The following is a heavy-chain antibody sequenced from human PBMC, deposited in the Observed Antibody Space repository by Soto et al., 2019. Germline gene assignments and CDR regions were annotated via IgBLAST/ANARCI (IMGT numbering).Heavy chain of an antibody. Sequence: EVQLVESGGGLVQPGGSLRLSCAVSGFTFSNYWMSWVRQAPGKGLEWVANIKQDGTEKNYVDSVRGRFTISRDNAKNSLDLQMNSLTAEDTAVYYCASVAIWGQGTLVTVSS. V-gene: IGHV3-7*01. J-gene: IGHJ4*02. CDR2: IKQDGTEK. CDR3: ASVAI. D-gene: IGHD5-12*01. CDR1: GFTFSNYW.